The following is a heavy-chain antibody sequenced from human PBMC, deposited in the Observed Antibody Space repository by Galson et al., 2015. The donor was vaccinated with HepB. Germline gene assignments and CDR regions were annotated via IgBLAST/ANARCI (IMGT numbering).Heavy chain of an antibody. V-gene: IGHV3-30-3*01. CDR3: AREYYDFWSGYHYYYMDV. CDR1: GFTFSNYA. Sequence: LRLSCAASGFTFSNYAMHWVRQAPGKGLEWVALISYDGSNKYSADSVKGRFTISRDDSKNMVYLQMNSLRAEDTAMYYCAREYYDFWSGYHYYYMDVWGKGTTVTVSS. J-gene: IGHJ6*03. D-gene: IGHD3-3*01. CDR2: ISYDGSNK.